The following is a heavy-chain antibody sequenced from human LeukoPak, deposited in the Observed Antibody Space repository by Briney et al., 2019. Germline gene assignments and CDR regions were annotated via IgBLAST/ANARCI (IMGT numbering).Heavy chain of an antibody. V-gene: IGHV1-8*01. D-gene: IGHD3-16*02. CDR3: ARGYDYVWGSYRSPFDY. CDR2: MNPNSGNT. CDR1: GYTFTSYD. J-gene: IGHJ4*01. Sequence: ASVKVSCKASGYTFTSYDINWVRQATGQGLEWMGWMNPNSGNTGYAQKFQGRVTMTRNTSISTAYMELRSLRSDDTAVYYCARGYDYVWGSYRSPFDYWXXGAXVTVSS.